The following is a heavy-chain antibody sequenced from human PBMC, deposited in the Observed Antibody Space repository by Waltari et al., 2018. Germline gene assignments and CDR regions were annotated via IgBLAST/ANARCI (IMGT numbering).Heavy chain of an antibody. CDR2: IRTRSHGGTT. D-gene: IGHD2-2*01. Sequence: EVQVVESGGDLVQPGRSLRLSCIGSAFTFDDSALRWFRKAPGEVLEWVGLIRTRSHGGTTEYAASVKGRVSISRNDFRRIAYLQMNSLKTEDTAVYYCTRVSTVPAAADAFDIWGQGTMVTVSS. CDR3: TRVSTVPAAADAFDI. V-gene: IGHV3-49*03. J-gene: IGHJ3*02. CDR1: AFTFDDSA.